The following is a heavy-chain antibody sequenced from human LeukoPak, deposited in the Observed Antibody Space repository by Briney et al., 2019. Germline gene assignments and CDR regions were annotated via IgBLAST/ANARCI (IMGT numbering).Heavy chain of an antibody. CDR3: ARGSGYTYGYPFDS. Sequence: PSETLSLTWTVSGGSISSNYWSWIRQPAGKGLEWIGRIYTSGSTNYNPSLKSRVTMSVDTSKSQFSLKLSSVTAADTAVYYCARGSGYTYGYPFDSWGQGTLVTVSS. V-gene: IGHV4-4*07. CDR1: GGSISSNY. CDR2: IYTSGST. D-gene: IGHD5-18*01. J-gene: IGHJ4*02.